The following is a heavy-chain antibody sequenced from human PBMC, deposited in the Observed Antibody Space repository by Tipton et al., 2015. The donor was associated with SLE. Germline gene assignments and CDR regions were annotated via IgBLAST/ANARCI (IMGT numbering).Heavy chain of an antibody. V-gene: IGHV4-30-4*01. D-gene: IGHD3-16*02. CDR2: IFNSGST. J-gene: IGHJ4*02. CDR1: GGSISGGDYY. CDR3: ARSVWGSYRYYYFDY. Sequence: TLSLTCTVSGGSISGGDYYWSWIRQPPGKGLEWIGHIFNSGSTYYNPSLKSRVTISVETSKNQFSLKLSSVTAADTAVYYCARSVWGSYRYYYFDYWGQGTLVTVSS.